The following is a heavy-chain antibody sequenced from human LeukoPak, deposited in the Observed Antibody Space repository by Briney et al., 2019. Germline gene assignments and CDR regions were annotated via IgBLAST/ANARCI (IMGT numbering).Heavy chain of an antibody. Sequence: SETLSLTCTVSGGSISSSSYYWGWIRQPPGKGLEWIGSIYYSGSTYYNPSLKSRVTISVDTPKNQFSLKLSSVTAADTAVYYCARGGWLKSGDYFDYWGQGTLVTVSS. CDR2: IYYSGST. J-gene: IGHJ4*02. V-gene: IGHV4-39*07. CDR1: GGSISSSSYY. D-gene: IGHD5-24*01. CDR3: ARGGWLKSGDYFDY.